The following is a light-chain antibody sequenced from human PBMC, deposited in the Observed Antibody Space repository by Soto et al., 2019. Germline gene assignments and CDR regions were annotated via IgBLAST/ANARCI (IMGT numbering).Light chain of an antibody. J-gene: IGKJ3*01. Sequence: AIRMTQSPSSLSAATGDRVTITCRASQGISSYFAWYQQKPWKAPKLLIYAASTLQSGVPSRFSGSGSGTDFTHTLSPLQSEDFATYYCHQSYSYPPLTFGHGTTVDI. V-gene: IGKV1-8*01. CDR1: QGISSY. CDR2: AAS. CDR3: HQSYSYPPLT.